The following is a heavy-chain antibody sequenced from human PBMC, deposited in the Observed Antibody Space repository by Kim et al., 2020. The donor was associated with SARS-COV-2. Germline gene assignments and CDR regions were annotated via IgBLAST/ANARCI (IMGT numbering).Heavy chain of an antibody. CDR3: AREGSGSYYYFDY. J-gene: IGHJ4*02. D-gene: IGHD1-26*01. Sequence: ADSWKGRSAISRDNAKNTLYLQMNSLRAEDTAVYYCAREGSGSYYYFDYWGQGTLVTVSS. V-gene: IGHV3-74*01.